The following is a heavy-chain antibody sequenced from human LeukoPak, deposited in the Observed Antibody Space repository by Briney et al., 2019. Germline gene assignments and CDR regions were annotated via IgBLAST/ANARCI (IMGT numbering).Heavy chain of an antibody. J-gene: IGHJ4*02. D-gene: IGHD1-26*01. CDR2: ISTSGVST. CDR3: AKNTSGTYLDY. Sequence: GGSLRLSCAASGFTFSSHAMSWVRQAPGKGLEWVSSISTSGVSTNYADSVKGRFTISRDNSTSMVYLQMNSLRAEDTAVYYCAKNTSGTYLDYWGQGILVTVSS. CDR1: GFTFSSHA. V-gene: IGHV3-23*01.